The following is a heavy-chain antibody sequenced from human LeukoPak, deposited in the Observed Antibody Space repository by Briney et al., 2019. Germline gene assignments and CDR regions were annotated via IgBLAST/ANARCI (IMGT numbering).Heavy chain of an antibody. CDR3: ARAHGYSYGHFDY. CDR2: IYYSGST. D-gene: IGHD5-18*01. J-gene: IGHJ4*02. V-gene: IGHV4-59*08. CDR1: GGSISSYY. Sequence: SETLSLTCTVSGGSISSYYWSWIRQPPGKGLEWIGYIYYSGSTNYNPSLKSRVTISVDTSKNQFSLKLSSVTAADTAVYYCARAHGYSYGHFDYWGQGTLVTVSS.